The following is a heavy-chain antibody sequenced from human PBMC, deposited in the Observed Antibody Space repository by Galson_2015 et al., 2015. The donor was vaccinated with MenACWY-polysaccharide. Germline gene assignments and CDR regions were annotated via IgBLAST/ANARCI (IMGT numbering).Heavy chain of an antibody. CDR1: GFSFNTYW. J-gene: IGHJ5*02. Sequence: SLRLSCAASGFSFNTYWMHWVRHAPGKGLVWVSRINADGSATGYADSVRGRFTISRDNAKNTLSLEMNSLRAEDTAVYYCTKAGAKYCSGSSCYFNWFDPWGQGTLVTASS. CDR2: INADGSAT. CDR3: TKAGAKYCSGSSCYFNWFDP. D-gene: IGHD2-15*01. V-gene: IGHV3-74*01.